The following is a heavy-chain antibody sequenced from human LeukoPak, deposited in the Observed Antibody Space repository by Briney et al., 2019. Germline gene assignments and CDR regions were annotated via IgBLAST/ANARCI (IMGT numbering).Heavy chain of an antibody. V-gene: IGHV3-21*01. D-gene: IGHD3-9*01. Sequence: GGSLRLSCAASGFAFSTYTMNWVRQAPGKELEWVSSISSRSTHIYYADSVKGRFIISRDNAKNSLYLQMNSLRAEDTAVYYCARVVSDLRYFDWFPDAFDIWGQGTMVTVSS. CDR3: ARVVSDLRYFDWFPDAFDI. CDR2: ISSRSTHI. CDR1: GFAFSTYT. J-gene: IGHJ3*02.